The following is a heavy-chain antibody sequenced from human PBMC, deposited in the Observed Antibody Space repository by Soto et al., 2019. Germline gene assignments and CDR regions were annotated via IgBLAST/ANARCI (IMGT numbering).Heavy chain of an antibody. Sequence: SETLSLTCAVYGGSFSGCYWSWIRQPPGKGLEWIGYIYYSGSTYYNPSLKSRVTISVDTSKNQFSLKLSSVTAADTAVYYCARVSVYYGSGSYYNYYYYYGMDVWGQGTTVTVSS. CDR1: GGSFSGCY. CDR2: IYYSGST. CDR3: ARVSVYYGSGSYYNYYYYYGMDV. J-gene: IGHJ6*02. V-gene: IGHV4-59*08. D-gene: IGHD3-10*01.